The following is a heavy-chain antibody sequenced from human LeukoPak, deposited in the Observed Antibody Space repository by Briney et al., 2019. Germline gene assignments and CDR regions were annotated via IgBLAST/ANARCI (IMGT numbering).Heavy chain of an antibody. V-gene: IGHV1-69*04. Sequence: PSVKFSCKASGGTFSSYAISWVRQAPGQGLEWMGRIIPILGIANYAQKFQGRVTITADKSTSTAYMELSSLRSEDTAVYYCARGVASSGWYREYYYYGMDVWGQGTTVTVSS. CDR3: ARGVASSGWYREYYYYGMDV. J-gene: IGHJ6*02. CDR2: IIPILGIA. D-gene: IGHD6-19*01. CDR1: GGTFSSYA.